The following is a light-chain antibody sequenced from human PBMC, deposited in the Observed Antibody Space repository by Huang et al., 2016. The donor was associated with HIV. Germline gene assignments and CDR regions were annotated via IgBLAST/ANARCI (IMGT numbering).Light chain of an antibody. CDR1: RSLSST. Sequence: EVVMTQSPVTLSVSPGERATLSCRASRSLSSTLAWYQQKRGQAPRLLIYGTSTRATGIPARCSGTGSGTEFTLTISSLQSEDFAVYYCQQYNNWPPAFGQGTKVEIK. CDR3: QQYNNWPPA. V-gene: IGKV3-15*01. CDR2: GTS. J-gene: IGKJ1*01.